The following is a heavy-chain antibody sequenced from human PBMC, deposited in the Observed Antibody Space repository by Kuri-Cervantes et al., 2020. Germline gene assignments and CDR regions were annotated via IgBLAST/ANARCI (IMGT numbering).Heavy chain of an antibody. V-gene: IGHV4-34*01. CDR3: ARHRFSNYGSFDY. CDR1: GGSFSGYY. Sequence: SETLSLTCAVYGGSFSGYYWSWIRQPPGKGLEWIGEINHSGSTNYNPSLKSRVTISVDTSKNQFSLKLSSVTAADTAVYYCARHRFSNYGSFDYWGQGTLVTVSS. D-gene: IGHD4-17*01. J-gene: IGHJ4*02. CDR2: INHSGST.